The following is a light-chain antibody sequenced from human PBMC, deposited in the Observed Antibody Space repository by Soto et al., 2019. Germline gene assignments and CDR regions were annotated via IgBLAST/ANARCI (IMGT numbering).Light chain of an antibody. V-gene: IGKV3-15*01. CDR3: QQYNNWPRT. J-gene: IGKJ1*01. CDR1: QSVSSN. Sequence: EIAMTQSPATLYVSPGERATLSCRASQSVSSNLAWYQQKPGQAPRLLIYGASTRATGIPARFSGSGSGTEFTLTISSLQSEDFAVYYCQQYNNWPRTFGQGTKVEIK. CDR2: GAS.